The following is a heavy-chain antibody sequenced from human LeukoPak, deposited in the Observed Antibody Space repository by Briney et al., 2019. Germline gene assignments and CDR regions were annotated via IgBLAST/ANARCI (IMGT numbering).Heavy chain of an antibody. Sequence: PSETLSLTCTVSGGSISSYYCNWIRQPAGKALEWIGRIYTSGSTNYNPSLKSRVTMSVDTSKNQFSLKLSSVTAADTAVYYCARADCSGGNCYSRVIYWGQGTLVTVSS. CDR2: IYTSGST. CDR1: GGSISSYY. V-gene: IGHV4-4*07. D-gene: IGHD2-15*01. J-gene: IGHJ4*02. CDR3: ARADCSGGNCYSRVIY.